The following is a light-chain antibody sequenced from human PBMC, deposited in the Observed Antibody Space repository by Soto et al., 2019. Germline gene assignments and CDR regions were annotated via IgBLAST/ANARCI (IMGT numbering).Light chain of an antibody. CDR1: KSVSSN. CDR2: GAS. Sequence: EIVMTPSPPTLSLSPGERATLSCRASKSVSSNLAWYQQKPGQAPRLLIYGASTRATGIPARFSGSGSGTEFTLTISSLQSEDFGVYYCQQYNNWPQTFGQGTKVEIK. J-gene: IGKJ1*01. V-gene: IGKV3-15*01. CDR3: QQYNNWPQT.